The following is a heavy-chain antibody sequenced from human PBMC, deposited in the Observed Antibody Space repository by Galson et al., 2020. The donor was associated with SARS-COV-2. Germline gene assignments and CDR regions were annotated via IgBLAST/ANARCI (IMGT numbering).Heavy chain of an antibody. V-gene: IGHV3-74*01. D-gene: IGHD4-17*01. Sequence: GGSLRLSCAPSEVSFSYYWMHWVRQVPGKGLVWVSRINSDGSIRDYADSVKGRFTISRDNAKNTLFLQMTSLRADDTAVYYCAQDYGDLPKAVWCQGTMVTVSS. J-gene: IGHJ3*01. CDR2: INSDGSIR. CDR3: AQDYGDLPKAV. CDR1: EVSFSYYW.